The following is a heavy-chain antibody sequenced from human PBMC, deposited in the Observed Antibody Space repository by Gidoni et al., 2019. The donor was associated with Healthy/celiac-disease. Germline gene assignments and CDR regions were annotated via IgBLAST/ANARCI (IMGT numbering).Heavy chain of an antibody. V-gene: IGHV3-53*01. J-gene: IGHJ4*02. CDR1: GFTVSSNY. Sequence: EVQLLESGGGLIQPGGSLRLSCAASGFTVSSNYMSWVRQAPGKGLEWVSVIYSGGSTYYADSVKGRFTNSRDNSKNTLYLQMNSLRAEDTAVYYCASLSGWYRVVHYWGQGTLVTVSS. D-gene: IGHD6-19*01. CDR2: IYSGGST. CDR3: ASLSGWYRVVHY.